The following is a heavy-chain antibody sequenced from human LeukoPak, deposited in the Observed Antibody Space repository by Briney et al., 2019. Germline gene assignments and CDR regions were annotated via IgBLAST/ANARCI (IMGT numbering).Heavy chain of an antibody. CDR3: ASSGSYLYGMDV. CDR1: GGSFSGYY. V-gene: IGHV4-34*01. D-gene: IGHD3-10*01. CDR2: INHSGST. J-gene: IGHJ6*02. Sequence: PSETLSLTCAVYGGSFSGYYWSWIRQPPGKGLEWIGEINHSGSTNYNPSLKSRVTISVDTSKNQFSLKLSSVTAADTAVYYYASSGSYLYGMDVWGQGTTVTVSS.